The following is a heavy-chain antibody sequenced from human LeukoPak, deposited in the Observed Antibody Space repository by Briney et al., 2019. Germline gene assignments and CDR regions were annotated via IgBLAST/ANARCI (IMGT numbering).Heavy chain of an antibody. Sequence: GSLRLSCAASGFTFSNYAMSWVRQAPGKGLEWVSAISSSGSSTYYAHSVKGRFTISRDNSKNTLYLQMNSLRAEDTAVYFCAKDQGSGRGYDAFDIWGQGTMVSVSS. CDR1: GFTFSNYA. J-gene: IGHJ3*02. CDR2: ISSSGSST. D-gene: IGHD6-19*01. V-gene: IGHV3-23*01. CDR3: AKDQGSGRGYDAFDI.